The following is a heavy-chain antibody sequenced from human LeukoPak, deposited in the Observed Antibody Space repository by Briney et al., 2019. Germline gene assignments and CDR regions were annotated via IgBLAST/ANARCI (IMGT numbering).Heavy chain of an antibody. D-gene: IGHD6-19*01. J-gene: IGHJ4*02. CDR2: TYYRSEWFN. CDR1: GDSVSSNSAT. V-gene: IGHV6-1*01. Sequence: SQTLSLTCAISGDSVSSNSATWSWIRQSPSRGLEWLGRTYYRSEWFNDYAVSVKSRMTINPDASKNQFSLQLNSVTPEDTAVYYCAREKSSGWYIYYFDYWGQGTLVTVSS. CDR3: AREKSSGWYIYYFDY.